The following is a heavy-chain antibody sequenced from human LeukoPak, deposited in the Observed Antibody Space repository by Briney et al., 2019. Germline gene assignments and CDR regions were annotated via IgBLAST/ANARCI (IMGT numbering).Heavy chain of an antibody. CDR3: ARVRDYGGIGEDY. Sequence: ASVKVSCKASGFTFTSYGISWVRQTPGQGLEWMGWISTDSGKTNYAQRFQGRVTMTTDTSTSTAYMELRSLRSDDTAVYYCARVRDYGGIGEDYWGQGTLVTVSS. V-gene: IGHV1-18*01. CDR2: ISTDSGKT. D-gene: IGHD3-16*01. J-gene: IGHJ4*02. CDR1: GFTFTSYG.